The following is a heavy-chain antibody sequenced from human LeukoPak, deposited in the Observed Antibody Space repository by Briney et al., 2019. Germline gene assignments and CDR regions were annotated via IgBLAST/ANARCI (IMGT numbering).Heavy chain of an antibody. CDR2: ISGSGGGT. Sequence: GGSLRLSCAVSGITLSNYGMSWVRQAPGKGLEWVAGISGSGGGTNYADSVKGRFTISRDNRKNTLYLQMNSLRAEDTAVYFCAKRGVVIRVILVGFHKEAYCFDSWGQGALVTVSS. J-gene: IGHJ4*02. V-gene: IGHV3-23*01. CDR1: GITLSNYG. D-gene: IGHD3-22*01. CDR3: AKRGVVIRVILVGFHKEAYCFDS.